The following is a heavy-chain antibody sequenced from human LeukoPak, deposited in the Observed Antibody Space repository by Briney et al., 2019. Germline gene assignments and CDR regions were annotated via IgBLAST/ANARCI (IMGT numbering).Heavy chain of an antibody. J-gene: IGHJ5*02. CDR3: ARGASGWFDP. CDR2: IYYSGST. Sequence: SETLSLTCTVSGGSISSGSYYWSWIRQHPGKGLEWIGYIYYSGSTYYNPSLKSRVTISVDTSKNQFSLKPSSVTAADTAVYYCARGASGWFDPWGQGTLVTVSS. CDR1: GGSISSGSYY. V-gene: IGHV4-31*03. D-gene: IGHD6-25*01.